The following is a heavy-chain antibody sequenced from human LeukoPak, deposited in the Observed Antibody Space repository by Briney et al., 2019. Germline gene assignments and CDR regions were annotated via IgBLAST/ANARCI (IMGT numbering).Heavy chain of an antibody. V-gene: IGHV3-64D*06. CDR3: VKGTSGSYRPFDY. J-gene: IGHJ4*02. CDR1: GFTFSSYT. Sequence: GGSLRLSCSASGFTFSSYTMHWVRQAPGKGLEYVSAIVGNGGSTYYADSVKGRFTISRDNSKNTLYLQMSSLRAEDTAVYYCVKGTSGSYRPFDYWGQGTLVTVSS. CDR2: IVGNGGST. D-gene: IGHD1-26*01.